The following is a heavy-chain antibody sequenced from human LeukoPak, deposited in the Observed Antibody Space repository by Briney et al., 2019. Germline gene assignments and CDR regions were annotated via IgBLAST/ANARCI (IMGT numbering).Heavy chain of an antibody. CDR1: GGSISNSY. Sequence: SETLSLTCSVSGGSISNSYWNWIRQPPGKGLEWIGYVYYSGSTNYNPSLKSRVTISVDTSKNQFSLKLSSVTAADTAVYYCARGSTYYESSGQVPFDYWGQGTLVTVSS. CDR2: VYYSGST. CDR3: ARGSTYYESSGQVPFDY. J-gene: IGHJ4*02. V-gene: IGHV4-59*12. D-gene: IGHD3-22*01.